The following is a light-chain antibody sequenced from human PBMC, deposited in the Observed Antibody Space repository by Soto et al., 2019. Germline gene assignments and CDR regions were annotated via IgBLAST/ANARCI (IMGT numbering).Light chain of an antibody. Sequence: QPVLTQPPSVSGAPGQRVTISCTGSSSNIGAGYDVHWYQQLPGTAPKLLIYGNSNRPSGVPDRFSGSKSGTSASLAITGLQAEDEADYYCQSYDSSLSAHFGTGTKVTVL. CDR1: SSNIGAGYD. CDR2: GNS. CDR3: QSYDSSLSAH. V-gene: IGLV1-40*01. J-gene: IGLJ1*01.